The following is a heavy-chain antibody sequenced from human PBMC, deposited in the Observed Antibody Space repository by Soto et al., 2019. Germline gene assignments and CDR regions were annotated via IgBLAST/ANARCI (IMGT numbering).Heavy chain of an antibody. CDR2: IKSKTDGGTT. J-gene: IGHJ4*02. V-gene: IGHV3-15*01. D-gene: IGHD5-18*01. Sequence: GSLGLSSAAPGCTFSNAGISWVRQAPGKGLEWVGRIKSKTDGGTTDYAAPVKGRFTISRDDSKNTLYLQMNSLKTEDTAVYYCNTDTHSYGNGYYFDYWGQGTLVTVYS. CDR1: GCTFSNAG. CDR3: NTDTHSYGNGYYFDY.